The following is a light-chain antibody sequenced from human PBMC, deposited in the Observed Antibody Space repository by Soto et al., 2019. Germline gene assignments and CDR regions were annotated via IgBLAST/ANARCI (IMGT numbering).Light chain of an antibody. CDR2: DAS. CDR1: QSVGNW. CDR3: QQYNSYSRT. Sequence: DIQMTQSPSTLSASVGDGVTITCRASQSVGNWLAWYQQKAGKGPELLIYDASSLQSGVPSRFSGGGSGTEFTLTISSLQPDDFATYYCQQYNSYSRTFGQGPKVEI. J-gene: IGKJ1*01. V-gene: IGKV1-5*01.